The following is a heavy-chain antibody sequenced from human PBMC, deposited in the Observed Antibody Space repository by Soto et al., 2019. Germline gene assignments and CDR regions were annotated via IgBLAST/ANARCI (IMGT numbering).Heavy chain of an antibody. CDR3: ARAKGLLTVTTAWFDP. D-gene: IGHD4-17*01. Sequence: QVQLQESGPGLVKPSQTLSLTCTVSGGSISSGDYYWSWIRQPPGKGLEWIGYIYYSGSTYYKPSLKSRVTISGDMSKNQFSLKLSSVTAADTAVYYCARAKGLLTVTTAWFDPWGQGTLVTVSS. CDR2: IYYSGST. CDR1: GGSISSGDYY. J-gene: IGHJ5*02. V-gene: IGHV4-30-4*01.